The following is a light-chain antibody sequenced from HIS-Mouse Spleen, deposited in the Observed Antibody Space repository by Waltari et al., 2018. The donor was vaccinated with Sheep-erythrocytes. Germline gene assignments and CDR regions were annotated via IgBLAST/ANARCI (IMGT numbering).Light chain of an antibody. CDR2: DVS. Sequence: QSALTQPRSVSGSPGQSVTISCTGTSSDVGGYNYVSWYQQHPGKAPELMIYDVSKRPSGVPDRFSGSQSGNTASLTISGLQAEDEADYYCCSYAGSYNHVFATGTKVTVL. V-gene: IGLV2-11*01. CDR1: SSDVGGYNY. CDR3: CSYAGSYNHV. J-gene: IGLJ1*01.